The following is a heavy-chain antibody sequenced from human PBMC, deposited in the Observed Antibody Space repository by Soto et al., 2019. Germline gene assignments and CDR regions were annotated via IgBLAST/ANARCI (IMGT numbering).Heavy chain of an antibody. CDR1: VYTFTSYG. CDR2: ISAYNGNT. V-gene: IGHV1-18*01. D-gene: IGHD3-22*01. Sequence: ASVKGSCKASVYTFTSYGISWVRQAPGQGLEKFGWISAYNGNTNYAQKLQGRVTMTADESTSTAYMELSSLRSEDTAVYFCARVSVGYYDSTAYYYYGMDVWGQGTTVTVSS. CDR3: ARVSVGYYDSTAYYYYGMDV. J-gene: IGHJ6*02.